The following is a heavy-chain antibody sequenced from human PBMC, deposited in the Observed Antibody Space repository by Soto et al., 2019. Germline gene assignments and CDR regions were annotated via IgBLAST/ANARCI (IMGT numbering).Heavy chain of an antibody. CDR1: GYTFTSYG. V-gene: IGHV1-18*01. CDR2: ISAYNGNT. CDR3: AREHYYDSSGLDAFDI. Sequence: ASVKVSCKASGYTFTSYGIGWVRQAPGQGLEWMGWISAYNGNTNYAQKLQGRVTMTTDTSTSTAYMELRSLRSDDTAVYYCAREHYYDSSGLDAFDIWGQGTMVTVSS. J-gene: IGHJ3*02. D-gene: IGHD3-22*01.